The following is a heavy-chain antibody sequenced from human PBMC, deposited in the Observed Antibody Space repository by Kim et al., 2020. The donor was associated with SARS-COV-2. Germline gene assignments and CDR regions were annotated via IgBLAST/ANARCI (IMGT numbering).Heavy chain of an antibody. Sequence: NYNPSLKSRFTISVDTSKNQCALKRSSVTAADTAVYYWAGYSGYDKAFDYWGQGTLVTVSS. V-gene: IGHV4-34*01. D-gene: IGHD5-12*01. J-gene: IGHJ4*02. CDR3: AGYSGYDKAFDY.